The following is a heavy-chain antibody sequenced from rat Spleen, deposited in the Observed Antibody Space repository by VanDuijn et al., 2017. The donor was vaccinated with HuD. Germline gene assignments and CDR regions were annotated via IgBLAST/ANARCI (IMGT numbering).Heavy chain of an antibody. Sequence: EVQLVESDGGLVQPGRSLKLSCVVSGFILSDYYMAWVRQAPKKGLEWVATISSDGSSIYYRDSVKGRFTISRDNAESTLYLQMDSLRSEDTATYYCARHGYGGYSGSFAYWGQGVMVTVSS. CDR1: GFILSDYY. V-gene: IGHV5-7*01. J-gene: IGHJ2*01. D-gene: IGHD1-11*01. CDR3: ARHGYGGYSGSFAY. CDR2: ISSDGSSI.